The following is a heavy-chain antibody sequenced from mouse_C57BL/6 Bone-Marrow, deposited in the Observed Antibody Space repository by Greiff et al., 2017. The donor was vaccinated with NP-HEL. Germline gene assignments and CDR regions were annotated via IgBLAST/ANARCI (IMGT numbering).Heavy chain of an antibody. Sequence: EVMLVESGGGLVKPGGSLKLSCAASRFTFSDYGMHWVRQAPEKGLEWVAYISSGSSTIYYADTVKGRFTISRDNAKNTLFLQMTSLRSEDTAMYYCARPGFYAMDYWGQGTSVTVSS. D-gene: IGHD3-2*02. V-gene: IGHV5-17*01. CDR3: ARPGFYAMDY. J-gene: IGHJ4*01. CDR2: ISSGSSTI. CDR1: RFTFSDYG.